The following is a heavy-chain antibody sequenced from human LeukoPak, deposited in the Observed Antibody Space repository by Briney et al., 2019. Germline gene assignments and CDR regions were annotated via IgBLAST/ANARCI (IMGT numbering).Heavy chain of an antibody. CDR3: ARGDLLGYCSSTSCPEGAFDI. V-gene: IGHV1-69*01. Sequence: SVKVSCKASGGTFGSYAISWVRQAPGQGLEWMGGIIPIFGTANYAQKFQGRVTITADESTSTAYMELSSLRSEDTAVYYCARGDLLGYCSSTSCPEGAFDIWGQGTMVTVSS. CDR1: GGTFGSYA. D-gene: IGHD2-2*01. CDR2: IIPIFGTA. J-gene: IGHJ3*02.